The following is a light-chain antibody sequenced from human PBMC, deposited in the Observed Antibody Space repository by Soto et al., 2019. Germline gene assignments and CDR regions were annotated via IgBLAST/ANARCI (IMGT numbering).Light chain of an antibody. J-gene: IGKJ4*01. CDR2: DAS. V-gene: IGKV1-33*01. Sequence: DIHMTQSPSSLSASVGDRVTIACQASQDISNYLNWYQQKPGKAPKLLIYDASNLETGVPSRFSGSGPGTDFTFTISSLQPEDIATYYCQQYDNPLTFGGGTKVDIK. CDR3: QQYDNPLT. CDR1: QDISNY.